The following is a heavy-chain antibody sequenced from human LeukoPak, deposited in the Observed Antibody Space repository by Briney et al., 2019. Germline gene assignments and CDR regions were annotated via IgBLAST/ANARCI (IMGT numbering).Heavy chain of an antibody. CDR1: GYTFTSYG. V-gene: IGHV1-18*01. CDR3: AREDVLRFLEWQYYFDY. Sequence: ASVKVSCKASGYTFTSYGISWVRQAPGQGLEWMGWISAYNGNTNYAQKFQGRVTITTDESTSTAYMELSSLRSEDTAVYYCAREDVLRFLEWQYYFDYWGQGTLVTVSS. CDR2: ISAYNGNT. D-gene: IGHD3-3*01. J-gene: IGHJ4*02.